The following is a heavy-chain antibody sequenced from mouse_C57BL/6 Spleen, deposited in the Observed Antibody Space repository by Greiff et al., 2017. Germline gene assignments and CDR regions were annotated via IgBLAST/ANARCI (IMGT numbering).Heavy chain of an antibody. J-gene: IGHJ2*01. CDR1: GFNIKDYY. V-gene: IGHV14-2*01. CDR2: IDPEDGET. Sequence: EVKLQESGAELVKPGASVKLSCTASGFNIKDYYMHWVKQRTEQGLEWIGRIDPEDGETKYAPKFQGKATITADTSSNTSYLQLSSLTSEDTAVYYCASDTTVVAYYFDYWGQGTTLTVSS. CDR3: ASDTTVVAYYFDY. D-gene: IGHD1-1*01.